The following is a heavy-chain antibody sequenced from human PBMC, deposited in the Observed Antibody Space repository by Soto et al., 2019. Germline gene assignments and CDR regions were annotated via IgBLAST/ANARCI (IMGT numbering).Heavy chain of an antibody. Sequence: ASVKVSCKASGGTYSSYAISWVRQAPGQGLEWMGGIIPIFGTANYAQKFQGRVTITADESTSTAYMELSSLRAEDTALYYCAKDIGYGASYYYMDVWGKGTTVTVSS. CDR2: IIPIFGTA. D-gene: IGHD5-12*01. CDR3: AKDIGYGASYYYMDV. J-gene: IGHJ6*03. V-gene: IGHV1-69*13. CDR1: GGTYSSYA.